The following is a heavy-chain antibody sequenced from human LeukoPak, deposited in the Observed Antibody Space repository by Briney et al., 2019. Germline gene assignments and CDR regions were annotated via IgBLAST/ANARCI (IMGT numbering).Heavy chain of an antibody. CDR1: GGSLTTHY. Sequence: SETLSLTCTVSGGSLTTHYWAWIRQPPGKGLEWIGFVSKTGNTNYNPSLKSRATISVDTSKNTFSLKLSSVTAADTAVYFCARRGAPSKFYYFDSWGQGTLVTLSP. J-gene: IGHJ4*02. V-gene: IGHV4-59*08. CDR2: VSKTGNT. D-gene: IGHD1-26*01. CDR3: ARRGAPSKFYYFDS.